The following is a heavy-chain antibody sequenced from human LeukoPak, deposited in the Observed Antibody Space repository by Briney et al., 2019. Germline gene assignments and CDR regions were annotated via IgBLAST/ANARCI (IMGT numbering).Heavy chain of an antibody. Sequence: GGSLRLSCSASGFTFSSYSMHWVRQVPGKGLEYVSAISSNGGSPYYADSVKGRFTISRDNSKNTLYLQMSSLRAEATAVYYCVNYFSSGWILSPQFDYWGQGTLVTVSS. CDR3: VNYFSSGWILSPQFDY. CDR1: GFTFSSYS. J-gene: IGHJ4*02. D-gene: IGHD6-19*01. V-gene: IGHV3-64D*06. CDR2: ISSNGGSP.